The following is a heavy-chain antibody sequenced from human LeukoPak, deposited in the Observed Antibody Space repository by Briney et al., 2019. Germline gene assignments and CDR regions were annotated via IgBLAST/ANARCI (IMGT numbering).Heavy chain of an antibody. CDR3: ARMIIGAGYFDY. Sequence: SGPTLVNPTQTLTLTCTFSGFSLSTSGMRVSWIRQPPGKALEWLARIDWDDDKFYSTSLKTRLTISKDTSKNQVVLTMTNMDPVDTATYYCARMIIGAGYFDYWGQGTLVTVSS. CDR1: GFSLSTSGMR. V-gene: IGHV2-70*04. CDR2: IDWDDDK. D-gene: IGHD2/OR15-2a*01. J-gene: IGHJ4*02.